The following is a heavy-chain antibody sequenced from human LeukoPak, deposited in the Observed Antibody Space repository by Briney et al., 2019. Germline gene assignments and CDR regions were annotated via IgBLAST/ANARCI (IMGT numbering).Heavy chain of an antibody. V-gene: IGHV1-8*01. CDR1: GYTFTSYD. D-gene: IGHD2-2*01. Sequence: ASVTVSFKASGYTFTSYDINWVRQATGQGLEWMGWMNPNSGNTGYAQKFQGRVTMTRNTSISTAYMELSSLRSEDTAVYYCARAADCSSTSCYFYWFDPWGQGTLVTVSS. J-gene: IGHJ5*02. CDR3: ARAADCSSTSCYFYWFDP. CDR2: MNPNSGNT.